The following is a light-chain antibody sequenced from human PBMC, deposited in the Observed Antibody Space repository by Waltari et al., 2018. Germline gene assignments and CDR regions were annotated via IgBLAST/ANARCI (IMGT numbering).Light chain of an antibody. V-gene: IGKV3-20*01. CDR2: GAS. Sequence: EIVLTQSPGTLSLSPGERATLSCRASQSVGRSLDWYQQKPGQAPRLLIYGASSRATGVPDRFSGSGSGTDFSLTIARLEPEDFAVYYCQHYVRLPATFGQGTKVEI. CDR1: QSVGRS. J-gene: IGKJ1*01. CDR3: QHYVRLPAT.